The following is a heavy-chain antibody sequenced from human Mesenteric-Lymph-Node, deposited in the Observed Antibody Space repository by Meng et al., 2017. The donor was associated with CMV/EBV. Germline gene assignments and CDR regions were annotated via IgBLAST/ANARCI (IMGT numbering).Heavy chain of an antibody. Sequence: GESLKISCAASGFTFSSYEMNWVRQAPGKGLEWVGFIRSKAYGGTTEYAASVKGRFTISRDDSKSIAYLQMNSLKTEDTAVYYCTRGHGARSLEGYYWGQGTLVTVSS. D-gene: IGHD4/OR15-4a*01. CDR1: GFTFSSYE. V-gene: IGHV3-49*04. CDR3: TRGHGARSLEGYY. J-gene: IGHJ4*02. CDR2: IRSKAYGGTT.